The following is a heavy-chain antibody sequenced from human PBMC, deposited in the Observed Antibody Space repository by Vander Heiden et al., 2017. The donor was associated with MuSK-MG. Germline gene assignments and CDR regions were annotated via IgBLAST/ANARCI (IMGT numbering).Heavy chain of an antibody. V-gene: IGHV3-13*01. J-gene: IGHJ5*01. CDR2: VTSAGNI. CDR3: ARGGIYGISSNWFDS. D-gene: IGHD5-12*01. CDR1: FTFSRHD. Sequence: FTFSRHDMHWVRQVTGKGLEWVSGVTSAGNIYYAASVMGRFTLSRENVKNSLSLQINNLRAEDTAVYYCARGGIYGISSNWFDSWGPGTLVTVSS.